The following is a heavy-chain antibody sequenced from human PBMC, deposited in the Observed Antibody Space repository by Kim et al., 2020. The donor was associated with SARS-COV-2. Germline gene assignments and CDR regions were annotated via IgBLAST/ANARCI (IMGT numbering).Heavy chain of an antibody. CDR1: GFTFSSYW. CDR3: ARAGVGVVGGWQQLVSGPRYYGMYV. CDR2: INSDGSST. V-gene: IGHV3-74*01. D-gene: IGHD6-13*01. Sequence: GGSLRLSCAASGFTFSSYWMHWVRQAPGKGLVWVSRINSDGSSTSYADSVKGRFTISRDNAKNTLYLQMNSLRAEDTAVFYCARAGVGVVGGWQQLVSGPRYYGMYVWGQGTTVTVSS. J-gene: IGHJ6*02.